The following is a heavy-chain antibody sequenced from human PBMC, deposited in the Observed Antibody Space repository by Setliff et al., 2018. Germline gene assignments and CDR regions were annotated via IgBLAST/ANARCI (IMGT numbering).Heavy chain of an antibody. Sequence: GGSLRLSCAASGFKFDDYTMHWVRHAPGKGLEWVSLISWDGDTKEYAGSVKGRFTISRDNSKNTLYLQMNSLRDEDTAVYYCAKDSLEVVIALHGMDVWGQGTTVTVSS. CDR3: AKDSLEVVIALHGMDV. J-gene: IGHJ6*02. CDR2: ISWDGDTK. CDR1: GFKFDDYT. D-gene: IGHD2-21*01. V-gene: IGHV3-43*01.